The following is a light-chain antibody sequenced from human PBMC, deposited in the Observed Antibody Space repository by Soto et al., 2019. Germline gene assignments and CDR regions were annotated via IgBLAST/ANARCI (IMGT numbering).Light chain of an antibody. Sequence: DIQLTQSPSFLSPSIGDSVAITCRASQAISTSLAWYQVKPGKAPKLLIYAASTLESGVPSRFSATVSGTEFSLTITSLQPEDFATYYCQQLFDSPITFGQGTRLEIK. CDR3: QQLFDSPIT. V-gene: IGKV1-9*01. J-gene: IGKJ5*01. CDR2: AAS. CDR1: QAISTS.